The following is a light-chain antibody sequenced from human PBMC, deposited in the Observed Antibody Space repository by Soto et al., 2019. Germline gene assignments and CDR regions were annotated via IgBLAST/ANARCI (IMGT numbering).Light chain of an antibody. CDR1: QGISSY. CDR3: QQYYSYPPIT. J-gene: IGKJ5*01. Sequence: AIRMTQSPSSFSASTGDRVTITCRASQGISSYLAWYQQKPGKAPKLLIYAASPLQSGVPSRFSGSGSGTDFTLTISCLQSEDFATCYCQQYYSYPPITFGQGTLLEIK. V-gene: IGKV1-8*01. CDR2: AAS.